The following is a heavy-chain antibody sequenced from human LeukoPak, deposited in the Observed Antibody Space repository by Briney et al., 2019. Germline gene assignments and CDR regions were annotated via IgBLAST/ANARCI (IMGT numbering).Heavy chain of an antibody. CDR1: GFTVSSNY. J-gene: IGHJ4*02. Sequence: PGGSLRLSCAASGFTVSSNYMSWVRQAPGKGLEWVSSISGSSIYIYYADSVKGRFTISRDNAKNSLYLQMNSLRGEDTAVYYCAISGSGSYYPFDYWGQGTLVTVSS. CDR2: ISGSSIYI. CDR3: AISGSGSYYPFDY. D-gene: IGHD3-10*01. V-gene: IGHV3-21*01.